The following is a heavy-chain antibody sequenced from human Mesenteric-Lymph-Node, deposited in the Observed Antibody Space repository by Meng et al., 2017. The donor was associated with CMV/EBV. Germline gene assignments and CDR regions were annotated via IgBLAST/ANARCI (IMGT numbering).Heavy chain of an antibody. CDR2: INPNSGGT. CDR3: ARDDFSGSGHFWSGYSGYYGMDV. Sequence: ASVKVSCKASGYTFTGYYMHWVRQAPGQGLEWMGWINPNSGGTKYAQKFQGRVTMTRDTSISTAYMELSRLRSDDTAVYYCARDDFSGSGHFWSGYSGYYGMDVWGQGTTVTVSS. D-gene: IGHD3-3*02. J-gene: IGHJ6*02. V-gene: IGHV1-2*02. CDR1: GYTFTGYY.